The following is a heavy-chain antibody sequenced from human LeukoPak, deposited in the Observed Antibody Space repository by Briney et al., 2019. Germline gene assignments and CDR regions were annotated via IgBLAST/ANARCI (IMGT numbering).Heavy chain of an antibody. Sequence: GRSLRLSCAASGFTFSGFGIHWVRQAPGKGLEWVASINHNGNVNYYVDSVKGRFTISRDNAKNSLYLQMSSLRAEDTAVYFCARGGGLDVWGQGATVTVSS. CDR3: ARGGGLDV. J-gene: IGHJ6*02. CDR1: GFTFSGFG. D-gene: IGHD3-16*01. CDR2: INHNGNVN. V-gene: IGHV3-7*03.